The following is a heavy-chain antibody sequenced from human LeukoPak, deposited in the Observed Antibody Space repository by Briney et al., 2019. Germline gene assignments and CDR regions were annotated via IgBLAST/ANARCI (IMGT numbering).Heavy chain of an antibody. V-gene: IGHV3-21*01. CDR3: ARDEAYYDFWSGYYPPPTNNYYMDV. J-gene: IGHJ6*03. CDR2: ISSSSSYI. D-gene: IGHD3-3*01. Sequence: GGPLRLSCAASGFTFSSYSMNWVRQAPGKGLEWVSSISSSSSYIYYADSVKGRFTISRDNAKNSLYLQMNSLRAEDTAVYYCARDEAYYDFWSGYYPPPTNNYYMDVWGKGTTVTVSS. CDR1: GFTFSSYS.